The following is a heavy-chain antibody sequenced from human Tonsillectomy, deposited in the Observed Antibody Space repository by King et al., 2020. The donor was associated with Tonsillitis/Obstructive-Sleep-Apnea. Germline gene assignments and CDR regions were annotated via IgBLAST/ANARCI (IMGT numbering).Heavy chain of an antibody. CDR1: GFTFSNHW. J-gene: IGHJ4*02. V-gene: IGHV3-7*01. CDR3: VRGPNYGDRPHFFDS. CDR2: IKRDGIEK. D-gene: IGHD4-17*01. Sequence: EVQLVESGGGLVQPGGSLRLSCAASGFTFSNHWMTWVRQAPGKGLDWVAHIKRDGIEKRYVDSVKGRFTISRDNAKNSLYLQMNSLRAEDTAVYYCVRGPNYGDRPHFFDSWGQGTVVTVSS.